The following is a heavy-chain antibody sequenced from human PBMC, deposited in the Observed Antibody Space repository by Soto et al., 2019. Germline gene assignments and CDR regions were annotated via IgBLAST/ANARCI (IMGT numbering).Heavy chain of an antibody. D-gene: IGHD2-15*01. Sequence: PGGSLRLSCAASGFTFSSYSMNWVRQAPGKGLVWVSRINKDGTTTPYADSVKGRFTISRDNSKNTLYLQMNSLRAEDTAVYYCARERGVVVAATRYFDYWGQGTLVTVSS. V-gene: IGHV3-74*01. CDR1: GFTFSSYS. CDR2: INKDGTTT. CDR3: ARERGVVVAATRYFDY. J-gene: IGHJ4*02.